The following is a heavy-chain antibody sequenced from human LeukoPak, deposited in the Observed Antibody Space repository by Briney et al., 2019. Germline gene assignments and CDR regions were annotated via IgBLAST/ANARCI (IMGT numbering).Heavy chain of an antibody. D-gene: IGHD1-26*01. Sequence: PSETLSLTCTVSGGPISSSSYYWGWIRQPPGKGLEWIGSIYYSGSTYYNPSLKSRVTISVDTSKNQFSLKLSSVTAADTAVYYCARPVGATGGYFDYWGQGTLVTVSS. J-gene: IGHJ4*02. V-gene: IGHV4-39*01. CDR2: IYYSGST. CDR3: ARPVGATGGYFDY. CDR1: GGPISSSSYY.